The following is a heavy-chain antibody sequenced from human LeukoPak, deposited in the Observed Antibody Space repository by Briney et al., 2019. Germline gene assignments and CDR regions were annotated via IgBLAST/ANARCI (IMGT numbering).Heavy chain of an antibody. CDR1: GGTFSSYA. J-gene: IGHJ3*02. CDR2: IIPIFGTA. Sequence: ASVKVSCKASGGTFSSYAISWVRQAPGQGLEWMGGIIPIFGTANYAQKFQGRVTITTDESTSTAYMELSSLRSEDTAVYYCARDTDGDGHNSENDAFDIWGQGTMVTVSS. V-gene: IGHV1-69*05. CDR3: ARDTDGDGHNSENDAFDI. D-gene: IGHD5-24*01.